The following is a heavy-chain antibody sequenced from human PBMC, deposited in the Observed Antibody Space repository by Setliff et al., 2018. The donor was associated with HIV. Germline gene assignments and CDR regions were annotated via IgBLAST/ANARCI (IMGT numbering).Heavy chain of an antibody. J-gene: IGHJ3*02. V-gene: IGHV4-4*08. CDR1: GGSMRNYY. Sequence: SETLSLTCSVSGGSMRNYYWSWIRQPPRKGLEWVGYISYNGITTYNPSLQSRVTISGDSSKNQFSLRLSSVTAADTAVYYCAKEWSWNDDSGAFNIWGQGTMVTVSS. CDR3: AKEWSWNDDSGAFNI. D-gene: IGHD1-1*01. CDR2: ISYNGIT.